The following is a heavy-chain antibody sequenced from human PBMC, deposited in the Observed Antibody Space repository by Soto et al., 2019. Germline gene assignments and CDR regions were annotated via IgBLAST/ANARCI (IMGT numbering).Heavy chain of an antibody. CDR3: ARNVPVTALGY. D-gene: IGHD4-17*01. V-gene: IGHV3-66*01. J-gene: IGHJ4*02. Sequence: EVRLAESRGGLVQPGGSLRLSCAASGVTVGNNYMSWVRQAPGKGLEWVSVTYSGDDTRYADSVKGRFTMSRDSTKNTVYLQMDSLRAEDTAVYFCARNVPVTALGYWGQGSLVTVSS. CDR2: TYSGDDT. CDR1: GVTVGNNY.